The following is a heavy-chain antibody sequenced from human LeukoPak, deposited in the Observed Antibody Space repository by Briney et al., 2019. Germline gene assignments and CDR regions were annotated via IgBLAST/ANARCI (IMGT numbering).Heavy chain of an antibody. CDR3: ARDRGRDGPFDY. CDR2: IYYSGST. J-gene: IGHJ4*02. Sequence: SETLSLTCTVSGSSISSYYWSWIRQPPGKGLEWIGYIYYSGSTNCNPSLKSRVTISVDTSKNQFSLKLSSVTAADTAVYYCARDRGRDGPFDYWGQGTLVTVSS. CDR1: GSSISSYY. D-gene: IGHD5-24*01. V-gene: IGHV4-59*01.